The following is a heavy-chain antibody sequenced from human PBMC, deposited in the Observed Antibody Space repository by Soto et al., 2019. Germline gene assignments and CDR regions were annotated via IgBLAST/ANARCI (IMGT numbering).Heavy chain of an antibody. Sequence: SVDVSFKASAGAFISYAISWVREAPGHGLEWMGGIIPIFGTANYAQKFQGRVTITADESTSTAYMELSSLRSEDTAVYYCATGYSSSWPMGRGFYYGMDVWAQGTTVTVSS. J-gene: IGHJ6*02. D-gene: IGHD6-13*01. CDR3: ATGYSSSWPMGRGFYYGMDV. V-gene: IGHV1-69*13. CDR1: AGAFISYA. CDR2: IIPIFGTA.